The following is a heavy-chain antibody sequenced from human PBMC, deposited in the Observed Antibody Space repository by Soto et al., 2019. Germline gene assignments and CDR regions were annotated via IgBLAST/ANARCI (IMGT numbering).Heavy chain of an antibody. J-gene: IGHJ4*02. Sequence: EVQLLESGGGSIQPGGSLRLSCAASGFAFSDYAMNWVRQAPGKGLEWVSAISGGAGDTYYADSVKGRFTISRDNSKNTLYLQMKSLRAEDTAISYCAKSSRITLVRGVTDYWGQGTLVTVSS. V-gene: IGHV3-23*01. CDR2: ISGGAGDT. D-gene: IGHD3-10*01. CDR3: AKSSRITLVRGVTDY. CDR1: GFAFSDYA.